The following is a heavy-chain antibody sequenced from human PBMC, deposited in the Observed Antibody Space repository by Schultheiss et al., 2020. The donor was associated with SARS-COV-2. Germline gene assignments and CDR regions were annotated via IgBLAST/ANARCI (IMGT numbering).Heavy chain of an antibody. CDR1: GFTFGDFY. V-gene: IGHV3-73*01. CDR2: IRSKANSYAT. J-gene: IGHJ4*02. D-gene: IGHD1-26*01. Sequence: GGSLRLSCAASGFTFGDFYMTWIRQAPGKGLEWVGRIRSKANSYATAYAASVKGRFTISRDDSKNTAYLQMNSLKTEDTAVYYCTGNSGSLRWDYFDYWGQGTLVTVSS. CDR3: TGNSGSLRWDYFDY.